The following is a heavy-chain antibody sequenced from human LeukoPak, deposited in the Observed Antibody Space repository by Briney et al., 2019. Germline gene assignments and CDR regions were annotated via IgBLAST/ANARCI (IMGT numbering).Heavy chain of an antibody. Sequence: ASVKVSCKASGGTFSSYAISWVRQAPGQGLEWMGGIIPIFGTANYAQKFQGRVTITADESTSTAYMELSSLRSEDTAVYYCARDLQYCGGDYYLEGRYYFDYWGQGTLVTVSS. J-gene: IGHJ4*02. CDR3: ARDLQYCGGDYYLEGRYYFDY. D-gene: IGHD2-21*02. CDR1: GGTFSSYA. V-gene: IGHV1-69*13. CDR2: IIPIFGTA.